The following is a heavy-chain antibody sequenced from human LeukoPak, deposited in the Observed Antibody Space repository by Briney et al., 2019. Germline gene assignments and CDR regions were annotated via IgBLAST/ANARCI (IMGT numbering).Heavy chain of an antibody. CDR1: GGSISSYY. Sequence: SETLSLTCTVPGGSISSYYWIWIRQPPGKGLKWLGNIYYSGYTTYSPSLRSRVTISVDTSKNQFSLKLSSVTAADTAVYYCARETSQKGAHYMDVWGKGTTITISS. V-gene: IGHV4-59*01. D-gene: IGHD3-16*01. CDR3: ARETSQKGAHYMDV. J-gene: IGHJ6*03. CDR2: IYYSGYT.